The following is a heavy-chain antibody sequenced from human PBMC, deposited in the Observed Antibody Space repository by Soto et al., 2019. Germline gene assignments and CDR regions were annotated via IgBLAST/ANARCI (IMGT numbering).Heavy chain of an antibody. J-gene: IGHJ4*02. CDR2: TYYRSKWYN. CDR3: ARARSGWYGDFDY. CDR1: VDSVSSNSAA. D-gene: IGHD6-19*01. V-gene: IGHV6-1*01. Sequence: SQNLSLTCSISVDSVSSNSAACNFILQSPSRGLEWLGRTYYRSKWYNDYAVSVKSRITINPDTSKNQFSLQLNSVTPEDTAVYYCARARSGWYGDFDYWGQGTLVTVSS.